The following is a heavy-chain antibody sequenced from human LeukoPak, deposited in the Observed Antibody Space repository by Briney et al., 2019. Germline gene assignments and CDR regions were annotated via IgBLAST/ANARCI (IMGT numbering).Heavy chain of an antibody. CDR2: IWYDGSNE. CDR3: ARGALQLVPRAGFDP. V-gene: IGHV3-33*01. CDR1: GFTFSSYG. J-gene: IGHJ5*02. Sequence: GGSLRLSCAASGFTFSSYGMHWVRQAPGKGLEWVAVIWYDGSNEYYADSVKGRFTISRDTSKSTLYLQMNSLRAEDTAVYYCARGALQLVPRAGFDPWGQGTLVTVSS. D-gene: IGHD6-13*01.